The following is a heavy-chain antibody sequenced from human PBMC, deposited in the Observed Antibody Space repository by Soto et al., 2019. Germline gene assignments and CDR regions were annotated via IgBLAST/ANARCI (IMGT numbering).Heavy chain of an antibody. Sequence: ASVKVSCKASGYTFTGYYMHWVRQAPGQGLEWMGWINPNSGGTNYAQKFQGWVTMTRDTSISTAYMELSRLRSDDTAVYYCARGVWGAGPFFDYWGQGTLVTVS. CDR1: GYTFTGYY. J-gene: IGHJ4*02. V-gene: IGHV1-2*04. CDR3: ARGVWGAGPFFDY. CDR2: INPNSGGT. D-gene: IGHD3-16*01.